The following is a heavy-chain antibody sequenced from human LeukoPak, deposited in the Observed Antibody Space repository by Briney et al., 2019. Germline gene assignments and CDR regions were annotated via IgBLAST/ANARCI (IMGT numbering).Heavy chain of an antibody. CDR1: GFTFSSYA. CDR3: ARDPSRYFDY. Sequence: PGGSLRLSCAASGFTFSSYAMHWVRQAPGKGLEWVAVISYDGSNKYYADSVKGRFTISRDNSKNTLYLQMNSLRAEDTAVYYCARDPSRYFDYWGQGTLVTVSS. V-gene: IGHV3-30-3*01. J-gene: IGHJ4*02. CDR2: ISYDGSNK.